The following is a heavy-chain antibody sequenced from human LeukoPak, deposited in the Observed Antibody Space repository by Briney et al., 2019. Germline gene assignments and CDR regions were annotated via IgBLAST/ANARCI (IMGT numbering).Heavy chain of an antibody. CDR3: AELGITMIGGV. J-gene: IGHJ6*04. V-gene: IGHV3-30*04. CDR2: ISNDGSKK. CDR1: GFTFSSYA. Sequence: PGGSQRLSCAASGFTFSSYAMHWVRRAPGKGLEWVAVISNDGSKKYYGDPVKGRSTISRDNAKNSLYLQMNSLRAEDTAVYYCAELGITMIGGVWGKGTTVTISS. D-gene: IGHD3-10*02.